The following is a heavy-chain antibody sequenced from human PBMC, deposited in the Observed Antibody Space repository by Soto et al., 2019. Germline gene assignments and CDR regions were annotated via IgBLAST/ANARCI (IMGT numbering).Heavy chain of an antibody. D-gene: IGHD3-10*01. CDR2: IIPIYGTR. J-gene: IGHJ6*02. Sequence: QVQLVQSGAEVKKPGSSVRVSCKASGGTFSRYAFSWVRQAPGQGLEWMGGIIPIYGTRGFAQKFQGRITVAADESTRTVYMELSSLGSEDTAIYYCERDLDYYGSGSHYYYGMGVWGQGTTVTVSS. CDR3: ERDLDYYGSGSHYYYGMGV. V-gene: IGHV1-69*01. CDR1: GGTFSRYA.